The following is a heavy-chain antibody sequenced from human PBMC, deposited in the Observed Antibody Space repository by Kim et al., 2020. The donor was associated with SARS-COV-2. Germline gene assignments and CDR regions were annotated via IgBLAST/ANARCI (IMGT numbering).Heavy chain of an antibody. Sequence: SETLSLTCTVSGGSISSGGYYWSWIRQHPGKSLEWIGYIYYSGSTYYNPSLKSRVTISVDTSKNQFSLKLSSVTAADTAVYYCARVDKVEMATILEYYFDYWGQGTLVTVSS. CDR3: ARVDKVEMATILEYYFDY. V-gene: IGHV4-31*03. CDR2: IYYSGST. D-gene: IGHD5-12*01. CDR1: GGSISSGGYY. J-gene: IGHJ4*02.